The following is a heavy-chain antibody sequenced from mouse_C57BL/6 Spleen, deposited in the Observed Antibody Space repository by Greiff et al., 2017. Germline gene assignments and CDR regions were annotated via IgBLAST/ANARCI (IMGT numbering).Heavy chain of an antibody. CDR1: GFTFSDYG. CDR3: ARSYGSSHYYAMDY. V-gene: IGHV5-17*01. J-gene: IGHJ4*01. Sequence: EVKLVESGGGLVKPGGSLKLSCAASGFTFSDYGMHWVRQAPEKGLEWVAYISSGSSTINYADTVKGRFTISRDNAKNTLFLQMTSLRSEDTAMYYCARSYGSSHYYAMDYWGQGTSVTVSS. CDR2: ISSGSSTI. D-gene: IGHD1-1*01.